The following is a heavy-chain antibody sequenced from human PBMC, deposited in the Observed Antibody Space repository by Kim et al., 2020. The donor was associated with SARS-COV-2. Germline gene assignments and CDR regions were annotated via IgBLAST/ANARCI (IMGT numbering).Heavy chain of an antibody. CDR3: ARVRGWFDP. V-gene: IGHV3-21*06. Sequence: SYMYYADSGKGRFTTSRDNAKNSVYLQMNSLRAEDTAVYYCARVRGWFDPWGQGTLVTVSS. J-gene: IGHJ5*02. CDR2: SYM.